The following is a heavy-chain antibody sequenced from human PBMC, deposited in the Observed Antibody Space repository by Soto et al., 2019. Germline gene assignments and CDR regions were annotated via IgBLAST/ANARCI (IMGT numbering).Heavy chain of an antibody. CDR1: GFTFSNAW. J-gene: IGHJ6*02. D-gene: IGHD6-25*01. Sequence: GGSLRLSCAASGFTFSNAWMNWVRQAPGKGLEWVGRIKSKTDGGTTDYAAPVKGRFTISRDDSKNTLYLQMNSLKTEDTAVYYCTTEAADPAPDYYYYYGMDVWGQGTTVTVS. V-gene: IGHV3-15*07. CDR3: TTEAADPAPDYYYYYGMDV. CDR2: IKSKTDGGTT.